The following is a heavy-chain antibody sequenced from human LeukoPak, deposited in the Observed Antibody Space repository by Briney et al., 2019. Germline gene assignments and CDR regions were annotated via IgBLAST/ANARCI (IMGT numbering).Heavy chain of an antibody. CDR2: IYYSGST. D-gene: IGHD5-24*01. Sequence: SETLSLTCTVSGGSISSYYWSWIRQPPGKGLEWIGYIYYSGSTNYNPSLKSRVTISVDTSKNLFSLKLSSVTAADTAVYYCARLGRWLQLPVYWGQGTLVTVSS. CDR1: GGSISSYY. CDR3: ARLGRWLQLPVY. J-gene: IGHJ4*02. V-gene: IGHV4-59*08.